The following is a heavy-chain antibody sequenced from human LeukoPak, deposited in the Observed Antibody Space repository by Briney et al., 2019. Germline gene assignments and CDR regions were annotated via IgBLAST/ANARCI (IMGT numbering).Heavy chain of an antibody. J-gene: IGHJ4*02. CDR2: IRYDGSNK. CDR3: AKASSYYDILTDY. V-gene: IGHV3-30*02. Sequence: GGSLRLSCAASGFTFSSYGMHWVRQAPGKGLEWVAFIRYDGSNKYYADSVKGRFTISRDNSKNTLYLQMNSLRAEDTAVYYCAKASSYYDILTDYWDQGTLVTVSS. CDR1: GFTFSSYG. D-gene: IGHD3-9*01.